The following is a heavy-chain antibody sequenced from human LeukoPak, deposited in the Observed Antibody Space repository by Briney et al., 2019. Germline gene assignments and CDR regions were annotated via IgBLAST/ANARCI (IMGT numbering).Heavy chain of an antibody. Sequence: SETLSLTCTVSGVSISIGDYYWSWIRQPPEKGLEWIGYIHYSGSTYYNPSLKSRITISVDTSKNQFSLKLSSVTAADTAVYYCARVHDDYTRSGFDYWGQGTLVTVSS. J-gene: IGHJ4*02. V-gene: IGHV4-30-4*01. D-gene: IGHD4-11*01. CDR1: GVSISIGDYY. CDR3: ARVHDDYTRSGFDY. CDR2: IHYSGST.